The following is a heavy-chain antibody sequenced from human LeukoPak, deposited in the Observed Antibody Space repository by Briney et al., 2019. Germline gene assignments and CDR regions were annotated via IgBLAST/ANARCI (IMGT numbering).Heavy chain of an antibody. CDR1: GGTFSSYA. V-gene: IGHV1-18*01. CDR2: ISAYNGNT. CDR3: ARDYYYDSSAFDY. D-gene: IGHD3-22*01. Sequence: ASVKVSCKASGGTFSSYAISWVRQAPGQGLEWMGWISAYNGNTNYAQKLQGRVTMTTDTSTSTAYMELRSLRSDDTAVYYCARDYYYDSSAFDYWGQGTLVTVSS. J-gene: IGHJ4*02.